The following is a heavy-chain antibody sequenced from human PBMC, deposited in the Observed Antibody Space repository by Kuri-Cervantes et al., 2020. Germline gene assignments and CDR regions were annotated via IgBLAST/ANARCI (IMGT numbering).Heavy chain of an antibody. CDR1: GYTFTSYG. Sequence: ASVKVSCKASGYTFTSYGISWVRQAPGQGLEWMGWISAYNGNTNYAQKLQGRVTITTDTSTSTAYMELRSLRSDDTAVYYCARSGSGSYPYYYYYYMDVWGKGTTVTVSS. CDR2: ISAYNGNT. J-gene: IGHJ6*03. V-gene: IGHV1-18*01. D-gene: IGHD3-10*01. CDR3: ARSGSGSYPYYYYYYMDV.